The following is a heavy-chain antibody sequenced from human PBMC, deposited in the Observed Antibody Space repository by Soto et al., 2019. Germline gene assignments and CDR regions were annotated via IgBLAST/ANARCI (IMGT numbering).Heavy chain of an antibody. CDR2: ISAYNGNT. D-gene: IGHD6-19*01. V-gene: IGHV1-18*01. J-gene: IGHJ6*02. CDR3: ARVVATVAGPYGMDV. Sequence: QVQLVQSGAEVKKPGASVKVSCRASGYTFTSYVISWVRQAPAQGLEWMGWISAYNGNTHFAQKLQGRVTMTTDTSTSTTYMELRSLRSDDTAVYYCARVVATVAGPYGMDVWGQGTTVTVSS. CDR1: GYTFTSYV.